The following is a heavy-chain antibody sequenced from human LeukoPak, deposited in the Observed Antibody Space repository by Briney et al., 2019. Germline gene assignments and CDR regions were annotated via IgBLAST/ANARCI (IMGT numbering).Heavy chain of an antibody. V-gene: IGHV4-39*01. CDR3: ARHSRPPTYYDFWSGSGYYFDY. D-gene: IGHD3-3*01. CDR2: IYYSGAT. J-gene: IGHJ4*02. Sequence: SETLSLTCTVSGDSISNTRYHWGWIRQPPGKGLEWIGSIYYSGATYYNPSLKSRVTISVDTSKNQFSLKLSSVTAADTAVYYCARHSRPPTYYDFWSGSGYYFDYWGQGTLVTVSS. CDR1: GDSISNTRYH.